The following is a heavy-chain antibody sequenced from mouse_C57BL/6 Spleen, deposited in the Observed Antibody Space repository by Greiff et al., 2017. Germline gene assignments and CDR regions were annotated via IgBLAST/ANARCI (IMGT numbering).Heavy chain of an antibody. CDR3: ARQLRLQAMDD. V-gene: IGHV1-55*01. Sequence: VQLQQPGAELVKPGASVQMSCKASGYTFTSSWITSVKHRPGQVLAWIGAIYPGRGSTNYNEKFKSKATLTVDTSSSTAYMQLSSLTSEDSAVYYCARQLRLQAMDDWSHVTSVT. CDR1: GYTFTSSW. CDR2: IYPGRGST. J-gene: IGHJ4*01. D-gene: IGHD3-2*02.